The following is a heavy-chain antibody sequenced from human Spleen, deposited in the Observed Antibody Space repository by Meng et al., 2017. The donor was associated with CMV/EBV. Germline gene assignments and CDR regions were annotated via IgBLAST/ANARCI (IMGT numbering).Heavy chain of an antibody. J-gene: IGHJ4*02. CDR1: GYTFTSYD. D-gene: IGHD1-7*01. CDR2: MNPNSGNT. V-gene: IGHV1-8*01. CDR3: TRGGNWNYLRFFDY. Sequence: ASVKVSCKASGYTFTSYDINWVRQATGQGLEWMGWMNPNSGNTVYAQKLQGRVTMTRDTSIRTVYMELTRLSSDDTALYFCTRGGNWNYLRFFDYWGQGTLVTVSS.